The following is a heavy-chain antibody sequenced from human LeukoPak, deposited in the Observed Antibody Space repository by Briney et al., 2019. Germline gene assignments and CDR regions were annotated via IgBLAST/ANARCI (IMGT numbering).Heavy chain of an antibody. Sequence: SVKVSCKASGGTFSSYAISWVRQAPGQALEWMGGIIPIFGTANYAQKFQGRVTITADESTSTAYMELSSLRSEDTAVCYCARDLPNFSSGWTVEYFQHWGQGTLVTVSS. CDR2: IIPIFGTA. CDR3: ARDLPNFSSGWTVEYFQH. D-gene: IGHD6-19*01. J-gene: IGHJ1*01. CDR1: GGTFSSYA. V-gene: IGHV1-69*01.